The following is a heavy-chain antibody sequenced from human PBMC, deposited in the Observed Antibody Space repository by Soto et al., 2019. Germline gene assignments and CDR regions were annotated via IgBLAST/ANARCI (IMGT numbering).Heavy chain of an antibody. D-gene: IGHD3-16*01. CDR2: ISATGGGT. CDR1: GFKFSNYA. J-gene: IGHJ4*02. CDR3: ANDRRAGGNSAFYFDF. Sequence: GGSLRLSCGASGFKFSNYAMSWVRQAPGKGLEWVSLISATGGGTYYADSVKGRFTISRDNSHNTLYPQVHSLTAEDTAVYYCANDRRAGGNSAFYFDFWGQGAQVTVSS. V-gene: IGHV3-23*01.